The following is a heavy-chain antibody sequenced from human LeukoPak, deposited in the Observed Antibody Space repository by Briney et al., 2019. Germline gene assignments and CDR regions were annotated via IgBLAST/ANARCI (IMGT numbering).Heavy chain of an antibody. D-gene: IGHD3-3*01. CDR3: AREGGFYRPLDY. V-gene: IGHV4-4*02. Sequence: SETLPLTCGVSGGSVINTNWWTWVRQPPGKGLEWIGEVHLDGRTNYNPSLESRLTMSVDVSENQVSLKLTSVTAADTAVYYCAREGGFYRPLDYSGQGTPVTVSS. CDR1: GGSVINTNW. CDR2: VHLDGRT. J-gene: IGHJ4*02.